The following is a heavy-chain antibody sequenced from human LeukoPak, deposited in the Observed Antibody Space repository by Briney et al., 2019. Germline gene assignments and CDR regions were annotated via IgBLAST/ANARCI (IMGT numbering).Heavy chain of an antibody. CDR3: ARESELISSGESTDYFDY. V-gene: IGHV4-39*06. CDR1: GGSIRSNDHY. Sequence: SETLSLTCDVSGGSIRSNDHYWGWIRQPPGKGLEWIATIYYTGNSHYNPSLKSRVAISVDTSKNQFPLKLNSVTAADTAVYYCARESELISSGESTDYFDYWGQGTLVTVSS. CDR2: IYYTGNS. D-gene: IGHD3-10*01. J-gene: IGHJ4*02.